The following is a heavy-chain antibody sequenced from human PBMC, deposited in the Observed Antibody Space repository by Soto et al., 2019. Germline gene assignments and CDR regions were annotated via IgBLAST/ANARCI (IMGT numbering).Heavy chain of an antibody. Sequence: PSETLSLTCTVSGGSISSSSYYWGWIRQPPGKGLEWIGSIYYSGSTYYNPSLKSRVTISVDTSKNQSSLKLSSVTAADTAVYYCSGFWSGYSPFDYWGQGTLVTVSS. V-gene: IGHV4-39*01. CDR1: GGSISSSSYY. CDR2: IYYSGST. J-gene: IGHJ4*02. D-gene: IGHD3-3*01. CDR3: SGFWSGYSPFDY.